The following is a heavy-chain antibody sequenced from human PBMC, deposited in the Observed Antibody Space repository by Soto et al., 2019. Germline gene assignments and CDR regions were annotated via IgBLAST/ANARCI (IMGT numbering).Heavy chain of an antibody. J-gene: IGHJ5*02. CDR3: ARDKSSGWYKGNWFDP. V-gene: IGHV4-4*07. CDR2: IYTSGST. Sequence: ETLSLTCTVSGGSISSYYWSWIRQPAGKGLEWIGRIYTSGSTNYNPSLKSRVTMSVDTSKNQFSLKLSSVTAADTAVYYCARDKSSGWYKGNWFDPWGQGTLVTVSS. CDR1: GGSISSYY. D-gene: IGHD6-19*01.